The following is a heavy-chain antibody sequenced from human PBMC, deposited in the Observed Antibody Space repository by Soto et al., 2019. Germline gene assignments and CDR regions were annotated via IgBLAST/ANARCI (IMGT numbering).Heavy chain of an antibody. D-gene: IGHD2-21*01. CDR3: AAQTYSTFSFDY. CDR2: IYYSGST. V-gene: IGHV4-59*01. CDR1: GGSISSYY. Sequence: SETLSLTCTVSGGSISSYYWSWIRQPPGKGLEWIGYIYYSGSTNYNPSLKSRVTISVDTSKNQISLKLSSVTAADTAVYYCAAQTYSTFSFDYWGQGTLVTSPQ. J-gene: IGHJ4*02.